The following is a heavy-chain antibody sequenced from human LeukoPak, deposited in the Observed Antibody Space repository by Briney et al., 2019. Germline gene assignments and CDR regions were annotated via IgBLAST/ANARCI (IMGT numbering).Heavy chain of an antibody. CDR3: VRGWRKGDGD. J-gene: IGHJ4*01. V-gene: IGHV1-2*06. CDR2: ITPNSGDR. CDR1: GYTFTGYN. Sequence: ASVKVSCKASGYTFTGYNIHWVRQAPGQGLEWVGRITPNSGDRYYAQKYQGRVTMTRDTSTSTVFMELSGLTSDDTAGYYCVRGWRKGDGDWGQGTLVTVSS. D-gene: IGHD3-3*01.